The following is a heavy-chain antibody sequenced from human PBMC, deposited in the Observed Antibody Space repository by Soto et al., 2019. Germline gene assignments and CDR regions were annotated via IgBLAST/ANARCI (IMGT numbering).Heavy chain of an antibody. CDR3: ARVPGVVVSADDAFDI. Sequence: QVQLQESGPGLVKPSGTQSLTCAVSGGSVSSNNWWSWVRQSPGKGLEWMGEIYHSGSAHYNPSLKSRATISLDKSKNLFSLRLTSVTAADTAVYYCARVPGVVVSADDAFDIWGPGTRVIVSS. D-gene: IGHD2-21*02. CDR2: IYHSGSA. V-gene: IGHV4-4*02. J-gene: IGHJ3*02. CDR1: GGSVSSNNW.